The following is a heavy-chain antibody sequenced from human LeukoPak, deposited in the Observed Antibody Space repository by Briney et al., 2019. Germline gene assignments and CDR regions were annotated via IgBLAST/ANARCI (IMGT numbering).Heavy chain of an antibody. CDR2: INGSGGST. CDR3: AKDRYYYGSGINWFDP. Sequence: GGSLGLSFAASGFPFSSYAMSWVRPAPGKGLGWVSAINGSGGSTYYPDSVKGRFTISRDNSKNTLYLQMNSLRAEDTAVYYCAKDRYYYGSGINWFDPWGQGTLVTVSS. D-gene: IGHD3-10*01. V-gene: IGHV3-23*01. J-gene: IGHJ5*02. CDR1: GFPFSSYA.